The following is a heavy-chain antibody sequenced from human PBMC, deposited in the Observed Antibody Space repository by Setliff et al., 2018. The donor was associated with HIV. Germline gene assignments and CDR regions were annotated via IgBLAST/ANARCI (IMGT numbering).Heavy chain of an antibody. D-gene: IGHD3-10*01. Sequence: ASVKVSCKPSGYSFTNHYMHWVRQAPGQGLEWMGVINPTGGSTRNTQKFQGRVAMTRDTSTSTVYMELSSLRSEDTAVYYCARDHYGFNPAPADYWGQGTLVTVSS. V-gene: IGHV1-46*01. CDR1: GYSFTNHY. J-gene: IGHJ4*02. CDR2: INPTGGST. CDR3: ARDHYGFNPAPADY.